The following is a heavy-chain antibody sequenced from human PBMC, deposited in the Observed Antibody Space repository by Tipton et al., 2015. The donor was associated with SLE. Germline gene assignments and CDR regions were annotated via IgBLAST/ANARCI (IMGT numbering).Heavy chain of an antibody. CDR3: ARWSRYYDSSGLLDY. CDR2: ISSSSSYI. CDR1: GFTFSSYS. D-gene: IGHD3-22*01. J-gene: IGHJ4*02. V-gene: IGHV3-21*01. Sequence: SLRLSCAASGFTFSSYSMNWVRQAPGKGLEWVSSISSSSSYIYYADSVKGRFTISRDNAKNSLYLQMNSLRAEDTAVYYCARWSRYYDSSGLLDYWGQGTLVTVSS.